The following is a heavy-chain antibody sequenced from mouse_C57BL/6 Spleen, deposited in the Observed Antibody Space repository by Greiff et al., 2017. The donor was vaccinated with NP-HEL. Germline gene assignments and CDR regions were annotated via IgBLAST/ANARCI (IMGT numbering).Heavy chain of an antibody. J-gene: IGHJ4*01. CDR3: ARGTLFYAMDY. CDR2: INYDGSST. Sequence: EVQLVESEGGLVQPGSSMKLSCTASGFTFSDYYMAWVRQVPEKGLEWVAHINYDGSSTYYLDSLKSRFIISRDNAKNILYLQMSSLKSEDTATYYCARGTLFYAMDYWGQGTSVTVSS. D-gene: IGHD3-3*01. CDR1: GFTFSDYY. V-gene: IGHV5-16*01.